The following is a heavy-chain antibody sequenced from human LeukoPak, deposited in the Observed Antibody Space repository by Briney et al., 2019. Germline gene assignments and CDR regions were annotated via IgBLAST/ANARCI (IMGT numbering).Heavy chain of an antibody. Sequence: GGSLRLSCAASGFTFSDYCMSWIRQAPGKGLEWVSYISSSGSTIYYADSAKGRFTISRDNSKNTLYLQMNSLRAEDTAVYYCAKSGYNRFDYWGQGTLVTVSS. V-gene: IGHV3-11*01. CDR2: ISSSGSTI. CDR1: GFTFSDYC. J-gene: IGHJ4*02. D-gene: IGHD5-24*01. CDR3: AKSGYNRFDY.